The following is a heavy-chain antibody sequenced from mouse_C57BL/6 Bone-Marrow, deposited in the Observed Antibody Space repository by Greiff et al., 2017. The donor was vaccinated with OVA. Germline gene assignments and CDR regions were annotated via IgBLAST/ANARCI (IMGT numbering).Heavy chain of an antibody. Sequence: VQLQQSGPELARPWASVKISCQAFYTFSSRVHFAIRDTTYWMQWVKQRPGQGLEWIGAIYPGNGDTSYNQKFKGKATVTADKSSSTAYMQLSSLTSEDSAVYYCASITAVVEGWYCDVWGTGTTVTVSS. V-gene: IGHV1-87*01. CDR3: SEDSAVYYCASITAVVEGWYCDV. D-gene: IGHD1-1*01. J-gene: IGHJ1*03. CDR1: YTFSSRVH. CDR2: GQGLEWIG.